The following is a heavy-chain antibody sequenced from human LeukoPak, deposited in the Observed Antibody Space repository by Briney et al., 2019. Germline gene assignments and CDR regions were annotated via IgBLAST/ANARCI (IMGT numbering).Heavy chain of an antibody. CDR3: ARDREVVVY. J-gene: IGHJ4*02. V-gene: IGHV3-7*03. Sequence: VWSLRLSCAASGFTFSRHWMSWVRQAPGKGLEWVANIRDDGSVKYYVGSVKGRFTISRDNANNSLYLQMNGLGAEDTAVYYCARDREVVVYWGQGTLVTVS. CDR1: GFTFSRHW. D-gene: IGHD2-8*02. CDR2: IRDDGSVK.